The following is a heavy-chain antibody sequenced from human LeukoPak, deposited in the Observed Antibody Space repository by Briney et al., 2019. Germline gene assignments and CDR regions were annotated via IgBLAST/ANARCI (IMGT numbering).Heavy chain of an antibody. V-gene: IGHV1-69*13. Sequence: GASVKVSCKASGYTFTSYGISWVRQAPGQGLEWMGGIIPIFGTANYAQKFQGRVTITADESTSTAYMELSSLRSEDTAVYYCARGQRYSSSWYTRTTDYYYYYGMDVWGQGTTVTVSS. CDR3: ARGQRYSSSWYTRTTDYYYYYGMDV. D-gene: IGHD6-13*01. CDR1: GYTFTSYG. CDR2: IIPIFGTA. J-gene: IGHJ6*02.